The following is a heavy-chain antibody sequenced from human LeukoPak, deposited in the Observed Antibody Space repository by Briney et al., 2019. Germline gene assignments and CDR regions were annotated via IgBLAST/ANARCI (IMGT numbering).Heavy chain of an antibody. CDR1: GGSISSYY. D-gene: IGHD2-15*01. J-gene: IGHJ4*02. CDR2: IYYSGST. V-gene: IGHV4-59*08. Sequence: SETLSLTCTVSGGSISSYYWSWIRQPPGKGLEWIGYIYYSGSTNYNPSLKSRVTISVDTSKNQFSLKLSSVTAADTAVYYCASRSYCSGGSCYSTFDYWGQGTLVTVSS. CDR3: ASRSYCSGGSCYSTFDY.